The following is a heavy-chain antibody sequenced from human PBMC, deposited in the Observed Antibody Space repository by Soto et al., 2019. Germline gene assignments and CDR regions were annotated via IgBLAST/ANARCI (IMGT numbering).Heavy chain of an antibody. CDR2: IYYSGST. CDR1: GGSISSYY. J-gene: IGHJ4*02. CDR3: AREGDGYNFDY. V-gene: IGHV4-59*01. D-gene: IGHD5-12*01. Sequence: SETLSLTCTVSGGSISSYYWSWIRQPPGKGLEWIGYIYYSGSTNYNPSLKSRVTISVDTSKNQFSLKLSSVTAADTAVYYCAREGDGYNFDYWGQGTLVTVSS.